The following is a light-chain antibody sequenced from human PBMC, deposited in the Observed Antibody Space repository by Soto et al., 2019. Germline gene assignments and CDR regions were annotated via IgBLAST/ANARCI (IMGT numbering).Light chain of an antibody. CDR2: GAS. CDR3: QQYNTWHPKMA. J-gene: IGKJ1*01. CDR1: QSVSSD. Sequence: VVTQSPATLSVFPGETTTVSCRASQSVSSDLAWYQQRPGQAPRLLIYGASTRATGIPARFRGSGSGTEFRLIISSLQSADFATYYCQQYNTWHPKMAFGRGTKVEIK. V-gene: IGKV3-15*01.